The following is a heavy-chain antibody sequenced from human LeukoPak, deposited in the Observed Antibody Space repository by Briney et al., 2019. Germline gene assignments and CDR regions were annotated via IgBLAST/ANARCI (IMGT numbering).Heavy chain of an antibody. J-gene: IGHJ6*03. CDR1: GYTFTSYD. CDR2: MNPNSGNT. V-gene: IGHV1-8*01. CDR3: ARDHRVVVAATTYYYYYMAV. D-gene: IGHD2-15*01. Sequence: WASVKVSCKASGYTFTSYDINWVRQATGQGLEWMGWMNPNSGNTGYAQKFQGRVTMTRNTSISTAYMELSSLRSEDTAVYYCARDHRVVVAATTYYYYYMAVWGKGTTVTVSS.